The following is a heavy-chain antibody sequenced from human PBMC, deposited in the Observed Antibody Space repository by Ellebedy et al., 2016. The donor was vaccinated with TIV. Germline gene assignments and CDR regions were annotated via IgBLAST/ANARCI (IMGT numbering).Heavy chain of an antibody. CDR2: SSSSGSGSTK. CDR3: ARYSSGWPKGMDV. Sequence: PGGSLRLSCTASGFTFSSYELYWVRPAPGKGLEWVSYSSSSGSGSTKHYADSVKGRFTLSRDNAKNSLYLQMNIMRVEDTAVYYCARYSSGWPKGMDVWGPGTTVTVSS. V-gene: IGHV3-48*03. D-gene: IGHD6-19*01. J-gene: IGHJ6*02. CDR1: GFTFSSYE.